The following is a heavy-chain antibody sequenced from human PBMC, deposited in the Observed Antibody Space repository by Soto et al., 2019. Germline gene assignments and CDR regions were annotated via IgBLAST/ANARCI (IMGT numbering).Heavy chain of an antibody. D-gene: IGHD6-13*01. CDR3: ARALTSTAGLYFDY. Sequence: PSEPQSLTYTVSGDSISSYYWIWIRQPAGKGMEWIGRIHTTENTNYNPSLRSRVTMSVDTSNNQFSLKLTSLTAADTAVYYCARALTSTAGLYFDYWGQGTLVTVSS. CDR1: GDSISSYY. CDR2: IHTTENT. V-gene: IGHV4-4*07. J-gene: IGHJ4*02.